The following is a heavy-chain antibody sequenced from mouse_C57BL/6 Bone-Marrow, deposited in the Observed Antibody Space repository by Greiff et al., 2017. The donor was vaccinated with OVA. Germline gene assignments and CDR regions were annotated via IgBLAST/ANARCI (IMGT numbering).Heavy chain of an antibody. D-gene: IGHD2-3*01. CDR1: GYTFTDYY. Sequence: QVQLKESGAELVRPGASVKLSCKASGYTFTDYYINWVKQRPGQGLEWIARIYPGSGNTYYNEKFKGKATLTAEKSSSTAYMQLSSLTSEDSAVYYCATRDYDGYFAYWGQGTLVTVSA. CDR3: ATRDYDGYFAY. J-gene: IGHJ3*01. V-gene: IGHV1-76*01. CDR2: IYPGSGNT.